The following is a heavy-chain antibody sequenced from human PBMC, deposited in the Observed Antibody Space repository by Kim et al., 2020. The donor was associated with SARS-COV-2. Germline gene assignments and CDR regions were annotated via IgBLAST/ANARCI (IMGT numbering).Heavy chain of an antibody. Sequence: PSLKTRLTISVDTSKSQFSLRLTSVTAADTAVYYCARLDVGDRNGYKVDYWGQGTLVTVSS. V-gene: IGHV4-59*08. CDR3: ARLDVGDRNGYKVDY. J-gene: IGHJ4*02. D-gene: IGHD6-19*01.